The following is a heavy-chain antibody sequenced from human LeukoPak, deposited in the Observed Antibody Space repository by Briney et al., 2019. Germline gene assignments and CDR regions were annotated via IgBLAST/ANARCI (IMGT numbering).Heavy chain of an antibody. CDR1: GYTFTSYD. CDR2: MNPNSGNT. Sequence: ASVKVSCKASGYTFTSYDINWVRQATGQGLEWMGWMNPNSGNTGYAQKFQGRVTMTRNTSISTAYMELSSLRSEDTAVYYCASGGVYDSWSGYQYYFDYWGQGTLVTVSS. V-gene: IGHV1-8*01. D-gene: IGHD3-3*01. J-gene: IGHJ4*02. CDR3: ASGGVYDSWSGYQYYFDY.